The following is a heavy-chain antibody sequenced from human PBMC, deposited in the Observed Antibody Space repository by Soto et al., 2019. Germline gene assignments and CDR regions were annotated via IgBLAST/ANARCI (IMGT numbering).Heavy chain of an antibody. CDR2: IYRGGNT. J-gene: IGHJ4*02. Sequence: EMQLVESGGGLVQPGGSLRLSCAASGFTVSNNYMSWVRQAPGKGLEWVSIIYRGGNTYYADSVKGRFTISRDNSKNTLNLQMNSLRVEETAVYYCARGDFEDWDQGTLVTVSS. V-gene: IGHV3-66*01. CDR3: ARGDFED. CDR1: GFTVSNNY.